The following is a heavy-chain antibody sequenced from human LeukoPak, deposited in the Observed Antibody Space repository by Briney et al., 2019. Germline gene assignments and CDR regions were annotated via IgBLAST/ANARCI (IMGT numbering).Heavy chain of an antibody. V-gene: IGHV1-18*04. CDR2: ISAYNGNT. D-gene: IGHD6-19*01. Sequence: ASVKVSCKTSGYTFTDYYMHWVRQAPGQGLEWMGWISAYNGNTNYAQKLQGRVTMTTDTSTGTAYMELRSLRSDDTAVYYCARDWQQWLVRGNWFDPWGQGTLVTVSS. CDR1: GYTFTDYY. CDR3: ARDWQQWLVRGNWFDP. J-gene: IGHJ5*02.